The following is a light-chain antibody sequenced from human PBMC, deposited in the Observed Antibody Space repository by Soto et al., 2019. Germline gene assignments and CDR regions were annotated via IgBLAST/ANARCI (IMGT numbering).Light chain of an antibody. CDR2: GAS. CDR3: QQRSNWPKT. J-gene: IGKJ1*01. Sequence: EIVLTQSPGTLSLSPGERATLSCRASQSVSRNYLVWYQQKPGQAPRLLIYGASGRATGIPDRFSGSGSGTDFTLTISRLEPEDFAVYYCQQRSNWPKTFGQGTKVDIK. V-gene: IGKV3D-20*02. CDR1: QSVSRNY.